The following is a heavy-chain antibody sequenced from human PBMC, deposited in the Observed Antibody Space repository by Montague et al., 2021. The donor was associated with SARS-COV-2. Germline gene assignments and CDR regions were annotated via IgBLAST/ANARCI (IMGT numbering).Heavy chain of an antibody. CDR1: GFIFSSYG. Sequence: SLRLSCAASGFIFSSYGMHWVRQAPGKGLEWVPVIWYDGSNKYYADSVKGRFTISRDNSKNTLYLQMNSLRAEDTAVYYCARQLGYYYGMDVWGQGTTVTVSS. CDR3: ARQLGYYYGMDV. D-gene: IGHD3-10*01. V-gene: IGHV3-33*01. CDR2: IWYDGSNK. J-gene: IGHJ6*02.